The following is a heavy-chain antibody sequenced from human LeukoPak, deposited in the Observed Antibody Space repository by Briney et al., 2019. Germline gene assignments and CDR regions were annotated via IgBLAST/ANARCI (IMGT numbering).Heavy chain of an antibody. V-gene: IGHV3-30*02. J-gene: IGHJ4*02. CDR3: AKDLHGGYSSDY. CDR1: GFTFNNFG. Sequence: GGSLRLSCAASGFTFNNFGVHWVRQAPGKGLEWVSFIGYEGVHKYYADSVKGRFTISKDNSKATLYLQMNSLRPEDTAVYYCAKDLHGGYSSDYWGQGTLVTVFS. D-gene: IGHD4-23*01. CDR2: IGYEGVHK.